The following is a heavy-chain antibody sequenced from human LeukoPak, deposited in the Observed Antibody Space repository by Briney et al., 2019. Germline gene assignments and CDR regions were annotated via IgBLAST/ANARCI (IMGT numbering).Heavy chain of an antibody. CDR1: GGSISSYY. V-gene: IGHV4-4*08. CDR2: IYYSGST. Sequence: PSETLSLTCTVSGGSISSYYWSWIRQPPGKGLEWIGYIYYSGSTNYNPSLKSRVTISVDTSKNQFSLKLRLVTAADTAVYYCARDFHGSGNFDYWGQGTLVTVSS. D-gene: IGHD3-10*01. J-gene: IGHJ4*02. CDR3: ARDFHGSGNFDY.